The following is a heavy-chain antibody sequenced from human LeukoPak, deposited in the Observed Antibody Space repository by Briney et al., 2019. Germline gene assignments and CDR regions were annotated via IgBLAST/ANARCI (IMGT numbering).Heavy chain of an antibody. Sequence: GGSLRLSCVVSGFTFSSYPMHWVRQAPGKGLEWVAVIGYDGVNKFYTDSVQGRFTISRDDSKNTLYLQMDSLRPEDTAMYYCARDSLRGAPDYLDQWGQGTLVTVSS. J-gene: IGHJ4*02. V-gene: IGHV3-30*14. CDR2: IGYDGVNK. D-gene: IGHD3-10*01. CDR3: ARDSLRGAPDYLDQ. CDR1: GFTFSSYP.